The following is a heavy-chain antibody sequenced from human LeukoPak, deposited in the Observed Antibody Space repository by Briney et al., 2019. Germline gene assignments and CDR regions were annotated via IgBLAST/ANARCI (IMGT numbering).Heavy chain of an antibody. Sequence: SETLSLTCTVSGGSISSYYWSWIRQPPGKGLEWIGYTYYSGSTNYNPSLKSRVTISVDTSKNQFSLKLSSVTAADTAVYYCARAGGPRCTNGVCYREGYYFDYWGQGTLVTVSS. CDR2: TYYSGST. V-gene: IGHV4-59*01. J-gene: IGHJ4*02. CDR3: ARAGGPRCTNGVCYREGYYFDY. CDR1: GGSISSYY. D-gene: IGHD2-8*01.